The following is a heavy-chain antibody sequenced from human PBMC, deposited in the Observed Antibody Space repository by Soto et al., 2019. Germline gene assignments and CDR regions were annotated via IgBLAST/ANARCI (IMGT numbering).Heavy chain of an antibody. V-gene: IGHV1-58*01. Sequence: GASVKVSCKTSGFTFSSSAVHWVRQARGHRLQWIGWIDVGSANANYAQMLQERVTISRDMSTSTAYMELSSLRPEDTAVYYCARDFHIVATNGPQVWGQGTTVTVSS. CDR1: GFTFSSSA. CDR3: ARDFHIVATNGPQV. D-gene: IGHD5-12*01. J-gene: IGHJ6*02. CDR2: IDVGSANA.